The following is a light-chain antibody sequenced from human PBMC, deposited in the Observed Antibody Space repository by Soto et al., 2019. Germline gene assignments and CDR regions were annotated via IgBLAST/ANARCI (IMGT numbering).Light chain of an antibody. Sequence: QSALTQPASVSGSPGQSITISCTGTSSDVGVYNLVSWYQQHPDKAPKLMIYEGSKRPSGVSTRFSGSKSGNTATLTISGLLAEDEADYYCSSYAGSSILLSGGGTKLTVL. CDR2: EGS. CDR3: SSYAGSSILL. J-gene: IGLJ2*01. V-gene: IGLV2-23*01. CDR1: SSDVGVYNL.